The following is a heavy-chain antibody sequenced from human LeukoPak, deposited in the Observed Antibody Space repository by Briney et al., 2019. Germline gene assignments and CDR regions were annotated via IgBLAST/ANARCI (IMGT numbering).Heavy chain of an antibody. CDR1: GFTFSSYG. V-gene: IGHV3-21*01. J-gene: IGHJ3*02. CDR3: ARVAVNAFDI. Sequence: EGSLRLSCAASGFTFSSYGIHWVRQAPGKGLEWVSSISSSSNYIYYADSVKGRFTISRDNAKNSLYLQMNSLRAEDTAVYYCARVAVNAFDIWGQGTMVTVSS. CDR2: ISSSSNYI. D-gene: IGHD6-19*01.